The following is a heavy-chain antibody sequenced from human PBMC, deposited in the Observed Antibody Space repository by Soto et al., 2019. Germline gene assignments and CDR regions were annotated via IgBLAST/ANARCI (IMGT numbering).Heavy chain of an antibody. V-gene: IGHV4-30-2*01. Sequence: QLQLQESGSGLVKPSQTLSLTCAVSGGSISSGGYSWSWIRQPPGKGLEWIGYIYHSGSTYYNPSLKRRVTISVDRSKNQFALKLSSVTAADTAVYYCARSYGGHDAFDYWGQGTLVTVSS. CDR1: GGSISSGGYS. CDR3: ARSYGGHDAFDY. J-gene: IGHJ4*02. CDR2: IYHSGST. D-gene: IGHD4-17*01.